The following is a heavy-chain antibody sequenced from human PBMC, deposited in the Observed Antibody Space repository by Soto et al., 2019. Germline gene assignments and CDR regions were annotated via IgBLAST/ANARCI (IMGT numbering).Heavy chain of an antibody. Sequence: SETLSLTXTVSGGSASSGSYYWSWIRQPPGKGLEWIGYIYYSGSTNYNPSLKSRVTISVDTSKNQFSLKLSSVTAADTAVYYCARDPFLTTGRIFDYWGQGTLVTVSS. CDR2: IYYSGST. J-gene: IGHJ4*02. V-gene: IGHV4-61*01. CDR3: ARDPFLTTGRIFDY. D-gene: IGHD2-2*01. CDR1: GGSASSGSYY.